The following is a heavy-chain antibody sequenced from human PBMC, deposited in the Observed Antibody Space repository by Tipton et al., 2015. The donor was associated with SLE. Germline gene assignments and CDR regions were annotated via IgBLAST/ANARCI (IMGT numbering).Heavy chain of an antibody. J-gene: IGHJ2*01. Sequence: SLRLSCAASGFTFSSYSMNWVRQAPGKGLEWVSSISSSSSYIYYADSVKGRFTISRDNAKNSLYLQMNSLRAEDTAVYYCARPLHYYDSSGYYWYFDLWGRGTLVTVSS. CDR1: GFTFSSYS. V-gene: IGHV3-21*01. CDR2: ISSSSSYI. CDR3: ARPLHYYDSSGYYWYFDL. D-gene: IGHD3-22*01.